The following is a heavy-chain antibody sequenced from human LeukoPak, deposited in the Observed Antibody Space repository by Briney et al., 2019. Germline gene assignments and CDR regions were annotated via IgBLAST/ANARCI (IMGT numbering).Heavy chain of an antibody. CDR3: ARDGYYDFWSGYYPYYFDY. Sequence: ASVEVSCKASGGTFSSYAISWVRQAPGQGLEWMGGIIPIFGTANYAQKFQGRVTITADESTSTAYMELSGLRSEDTAVYYCARDGYYDFWSGYYPYYFDYWGQGTLVTVSS. V-gene: IGHV1-69*13. D-gene: IGHD3-3*01. J-gene: IGHJ4*02. CDR2: IIPIFGTA. CDR1: GGTFSSYA.